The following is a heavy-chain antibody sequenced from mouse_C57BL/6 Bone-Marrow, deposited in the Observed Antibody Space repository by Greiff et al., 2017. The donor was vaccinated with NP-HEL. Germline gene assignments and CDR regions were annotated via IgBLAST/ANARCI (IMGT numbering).Heavy chain of an antibody. CDR1: GYTFTSYG. V-gene: IGHV1-81*01. CDR3: ARSDDGYYGEEWFAY. CDR2: IYPRSGNT. J-gene: IGHJ3*01. D-gene: IGHD2-3*01. Sequence: ESGAELARPGASVKLSCKASGYTFTSYGISWVKQRTGQGLEWIGEIYPRSGNTYYNEKFKGKATLTADKSSSTAYMELRSLTSEDSAVYFGARSDDGYYGEEWFAYWGQGTLVTVSA.